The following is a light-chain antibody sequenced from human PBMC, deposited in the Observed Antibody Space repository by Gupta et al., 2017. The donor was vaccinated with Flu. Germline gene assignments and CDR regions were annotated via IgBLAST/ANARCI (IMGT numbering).Light chain of an antibody. V-gene: IGKV2-28*01. CDR2: LGS. CDR1: QSLLHSNGYNY. Sequence: VTPGEPASISCRSSQSLLHSNGYNYLDWYLQKPGQSPQLLIYLGSNRASGVPDRFSGSGSGTDFTLKISRVEAEDVGVYYCRQALQTPQTFGLGTKVEIK. CDR3: RQALQTPQT. J-gene: IGKJ1*01.